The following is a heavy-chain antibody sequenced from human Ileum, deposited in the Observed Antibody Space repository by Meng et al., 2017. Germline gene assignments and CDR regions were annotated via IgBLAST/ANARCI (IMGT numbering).Heavy chain of an antibody. J-gene: IGHJ4*02. D-gene: IGHD4-23*01. CDR2: ISAYSGNT. CDR3: ARDTVGNTLGDY. Sequence: QVQLVQSGAEVKQPGASVKVSCKASGYIFTRYGIGWVRQAPGQGLEWMGWISAYSGNTKYAQKLQGRVTMTTDTSTSTAYMELRNLRSDDTAVYYCARDTVGNTLGDYWGQGTLVTVSS. V-gene: IGHV1-18*01. CDR1: GYIFTRYG.